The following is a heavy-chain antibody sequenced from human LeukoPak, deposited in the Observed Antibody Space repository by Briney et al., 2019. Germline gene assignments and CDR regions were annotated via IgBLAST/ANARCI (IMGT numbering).Heavy chain of an antibody. CDR2: INTNSGGT. CDR3: ARLGPRFDYIQGDY. Sequence: ASVKVSCTASGYTFSGYYMHWVRQAPGQGLEWMGWINTNSGGTNYAQKFQGRVTMTRDTSISTAYMELSRLRSDDTAVYYCARLGPRFDYIQGDYWGQGTLVTVSS. J-gene: IGHJ4*02. D-gene: IGHD3-9*01. V-gene: IGHV1-2*02. CDR1: GYTFSGYY.